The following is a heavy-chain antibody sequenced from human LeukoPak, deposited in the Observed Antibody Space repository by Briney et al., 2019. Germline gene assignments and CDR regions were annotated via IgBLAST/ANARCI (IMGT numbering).Heavy chain of an antibody. J-gene: IGHJ4*02. Sequence: SETLSLTCAVYGGSFSGYYWSWIRQPPGKGLEWIGETSHSGSTNYNPSLESRVTISADTSKHQFSLKLTSVTAADTAVYYCARVERLGYEDYWGQGTLVTVSS. CDR3: ARVERLGYEDY. CDR2: TSHSGST. V-gene: IGHV4-34*01. CDR1: GGSFSGYY. D-gene: IGHD2-15*01.